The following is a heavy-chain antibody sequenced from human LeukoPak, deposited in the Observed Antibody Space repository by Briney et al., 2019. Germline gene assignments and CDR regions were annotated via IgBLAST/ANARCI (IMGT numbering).Heavy chain of an antibody. Sequence: GGSLRLSCAASGFTFSSYWMHWVRQAPGKGLVWVSRINSDGSSTSYADSVKGRFTISRDNAKNTLYLQMDSLRAEDAAVYYCASAMKYYYYYMDVWGKGTTVTVSS. V-gene: IGHV3-74*01. D-gene: IGHD2-2*01. CDR1: GFTFSSYW. CDR3: ASAMKYYYYYMDV. CDR2: INSDGSST. J-gene: IGHJ6*03.